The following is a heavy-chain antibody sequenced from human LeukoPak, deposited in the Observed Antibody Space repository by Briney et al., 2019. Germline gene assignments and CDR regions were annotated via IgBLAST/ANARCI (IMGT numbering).Heavy chain of an antibody. J-gene: IGHJ4*02. D-gene: IGHD5-24*01. CDR2: INHSGST. CDR3: AGRDGYNRPVDY. V-gene: IGHV4-34*01. CDR1: GGSFSGYY. Sequence: SETLSLTCAVYGGSFSGYYWSWIRQPPGKGLEWIGEINHSGSTNYNPSLKSRVTISVDTSKNQFSLKLSSVTAADTAVYYCAGRDGYNRPVDYWGQGTLVTVSS.